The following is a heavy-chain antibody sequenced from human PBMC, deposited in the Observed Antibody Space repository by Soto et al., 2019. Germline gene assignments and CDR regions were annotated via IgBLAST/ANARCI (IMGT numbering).Heavy chain of an antibody. CDR1: GGTFDLYA. D-gene: IGHD3-9*01. CDR3: ASGPFTMTGYYVDF. Sequence: QVQVVQSGAEVKKPGSSVKVSCKISGGTFDLYALSWVRQAPGQGLEWMGGIIPTFSKSNYPQKFQGRVTITADESTNTVYLDLRSLRSDDTAIYYCASGPFTMTGYYVDFWGQGTRVTVSS. CDR2: IIPTFSKS. V-gene: IGHV1-69*01. J-gene: IGHJ4*02.